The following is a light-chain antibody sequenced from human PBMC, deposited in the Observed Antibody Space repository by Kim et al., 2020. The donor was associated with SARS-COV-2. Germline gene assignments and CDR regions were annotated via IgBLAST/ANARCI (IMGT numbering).Light chain of an antibody. CDR2: GPS. V-gene: IGKV3-15*01. Sequence: SVSPGERATHSCRAGQSVISSLAWYQQKPGQAPRLLLYGPSTRATGIPATFSGRWSGTEFTLTISSLQSEDFAFYYCQQYNKWPYTFGQGTKL. CDR1: QSVISS. J-gene: IGKJ2*01. CDR3: QQYNKWPYT.